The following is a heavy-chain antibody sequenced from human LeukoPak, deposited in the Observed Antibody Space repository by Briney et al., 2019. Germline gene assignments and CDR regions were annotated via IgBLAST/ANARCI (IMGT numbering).Heavy chain of an antibody. Sequence: PSETLSLTCTVSGGSISSGGYCWSWIRQHPGKGLEWIVYIYYSGSTYYNPSLKSRVTISVDTSKNQFSLKLSSVTAADTAVYYCAAVVRTRSYDAFDIWGQGTMVTVSS. V-gene: IGHV4-31*03. CDR3: AAVVRTRSYDAFDI. J-gene: IGHJ3*02. CDR1: GGSISSGGYC. CDR2: IYYSGST. D-gene: IGHD2-21*01.